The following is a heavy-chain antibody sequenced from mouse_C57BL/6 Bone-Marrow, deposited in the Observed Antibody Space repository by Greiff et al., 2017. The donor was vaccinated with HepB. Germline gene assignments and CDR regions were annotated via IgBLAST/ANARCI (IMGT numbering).Heavy chain of an antibody. CDR1: GYTFTSYW. D-gene: IGHD2-2*01. V-gene: IGHV1-64*01. CDR2: IHPNSGST. Sequence: VQLQQSGAELVKPGASVKLSCKASGYTFTSYWMHWVKQRPGQGLEWIGMIHPNSGSTNYNEKFKSKATLTVDKSSSTAYMQLSSLTSEDSAVYYCARSHGYDRYFDYWGQGTTLTVSS. J-gene: IGHJ2*01. CDR3: ARSHGYDRYFDY.